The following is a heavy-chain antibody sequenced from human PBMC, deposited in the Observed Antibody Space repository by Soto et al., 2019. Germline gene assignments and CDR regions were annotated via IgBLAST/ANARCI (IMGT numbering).Heavy chain of an antibody. CDR3: AKDISRQWLARYAFDI. Sequence: EVQLVESGGGLVQPGRSLRLSCAASGFTFDDYAMHWVRQAPGKGLEWVSGISWNSGSIGYADSVKGRFTISRDNAKNSLYLQMNSLRAEDTALYYCAKDISRQWLARYAFDIWGQGTMVTVSS. V-gene: IGHV3-9*01. J-gene: IGHJ3*02. CDR2: ISWNSGSI. D-gene: IGHD6-19*01. CDR1: GFTFDDYA.